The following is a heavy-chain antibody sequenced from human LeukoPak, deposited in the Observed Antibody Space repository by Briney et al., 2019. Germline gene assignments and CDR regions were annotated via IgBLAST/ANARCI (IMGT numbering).Heavy chain of an antibody. CDR1: GGTFSSYA. Sequence: GASVKVSCKASGGTFSSYAISWVRQAPGQGLEWMGGIIPIFGTANYAQKFQGRVTITADESTTTAYMELSSLGSEDTAVYYCARVREYCSGGSCYTFDYWGQGTLVTVSS. J-gene: IGHJ4*02. CDR3: ARVREYCSGGSCYTFDY. CDR2: IIPIFGTA. V-gene: IGHV1-69*13. D-gene: IGHD2-15*01.